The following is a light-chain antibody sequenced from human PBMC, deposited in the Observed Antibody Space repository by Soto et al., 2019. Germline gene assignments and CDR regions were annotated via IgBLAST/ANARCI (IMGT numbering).Light chain of an antibody. Sequence: EIVLTQSPATLSLSPGERATLSCRASQSVSFYLGWYQQKPGQAPRLLVYDVSNRAPGVPARFSGSGSETDFTLTISSLGPEDFAIYHCQQRRSWPSTFGQGTKVEIK. J-gene: IGKJ1*01. CDR2: DVS. CDR3: QQRRSWPST. CDR1: QSVSFY. V-gene: IGKV3-11*01.